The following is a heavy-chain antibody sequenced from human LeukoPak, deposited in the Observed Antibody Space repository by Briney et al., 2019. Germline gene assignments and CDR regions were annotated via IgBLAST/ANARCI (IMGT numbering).Heavy chain of an antibody. J-gene: IGHJ6*03. D-gene: IGHD3-9*01. Sequence: PGGSLRLSCAASGFTFSSYSMNWVRQAPGKGLEWVSYISSSSSTIYYADSVKGRFTISRDNSKNTLYLQMNSLRAEDTAVYHCAKDPYDIYYYMDVWGKGTTVTVSS. CDR2: ISSSSSTI. CDR1: GFTFSSYS. V-gene: IGHV3-48*01. CDR3: AKDPYDIYYYMDV.